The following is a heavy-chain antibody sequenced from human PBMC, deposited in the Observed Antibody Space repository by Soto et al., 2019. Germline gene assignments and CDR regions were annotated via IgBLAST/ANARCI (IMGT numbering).Heavy chain of an antibody. CDR1: GFTFSSYA. CDR2: ISGSGGST. CDR3: ASPDIVLMVYYGMDV. Sequence: WASVRLSCAASGFTFSSYAMSWVRQAPGKGLEWVSAISGSGGSTYYADSVKGRFTISRDNSKNTLYLQMNSLRAEDTAVYYCASPDIVLMVYYGMDVWGQGTTVTVSS. J-gene: IGHJ6*02. V-gene: IGHV3-23*01. D-gene: IGHD2-8*01.